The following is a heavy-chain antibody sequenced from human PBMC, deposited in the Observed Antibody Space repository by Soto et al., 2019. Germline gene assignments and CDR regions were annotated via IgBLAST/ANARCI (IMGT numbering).Heavy chain of an antibody. Sequence: ASVKVSCKASGYTFTGHYTHWVRQAPEQGPEWMGEIGPESGATRYAQRFQGRVTMTRDMSITTVYMELNNLSPDDTAVYYCGRGRSGQIVVFYWGQGTPVTVSS. D-gene: IGHD1-26*01. CDR1: GYTFTGHY. V-gene: IGHV1-2*02. CDR2: IGPESGAT. J-gene: IGHJ4*02. CDR3: GRGRSGQIVVFY.